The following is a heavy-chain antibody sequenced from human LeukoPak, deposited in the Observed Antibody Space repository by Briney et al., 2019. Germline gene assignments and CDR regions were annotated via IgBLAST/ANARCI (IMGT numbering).Heavy chain of an antibody. CDR3: ASSPPYYDFWSGYSAALDY. V-gene: IGHV4-34*01. CDR1: GFTFSSYA. D-gene: IGHD3-3*01. Sequence: PGGSLRLSCAASGFTFSSYAMSWIRQPPGKGLEWIGEINHSGSTNYNPSLKSRVTISVDTSKNQFSLKLSSVTAADTAVYYCASSPPYYDFWSGYSAALDYWGQGTLVTVSS. J-gene: IGHJ4*02. CDR2: INHSGST.